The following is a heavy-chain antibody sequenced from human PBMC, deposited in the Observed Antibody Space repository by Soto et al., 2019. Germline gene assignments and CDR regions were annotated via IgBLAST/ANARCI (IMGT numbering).Heavy chain of an antibody. D-gene: IGHD3-9*01. Sequence: GGSLRLSCAASGFTFSSYDMHWVRQATGKGLEWVSAIGTAGDTYYPGSVKGRFTISRENAKNSLNLQMNSLRAEDTAVYYCARSFDILTGPLGYGMDVWGQGTTVTVSS. CDR3: ARSFDILTGPLGYGMDV. CDR1: GFTFSSYD. V-gene: IGHV3-13*01. J-gene: IGHJ6*02. CDR2: IGTAGDT.